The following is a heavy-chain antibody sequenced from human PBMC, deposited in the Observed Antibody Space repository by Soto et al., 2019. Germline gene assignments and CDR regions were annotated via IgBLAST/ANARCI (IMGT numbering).Heavy chain of an antibody. CDR1: GFVFSSYD. V-gene: IGHV3-30*18. J-gene: IGHJ4*01. CDR3: AKGKTIFGVVVVSGY. D-gene: IGHD3-3*01. Sequence: PGGSLRLSCAVSGFVFSSYDMHWVRQAPGKGLEWVAVISNDGSNKDYADSVKGRFTISRDNSKITLYLQMNGLRAEDTAVYYCAKGKTIFGVVVVSGYWGQGTLVTVSS. CDR2: ISNDGSNK.